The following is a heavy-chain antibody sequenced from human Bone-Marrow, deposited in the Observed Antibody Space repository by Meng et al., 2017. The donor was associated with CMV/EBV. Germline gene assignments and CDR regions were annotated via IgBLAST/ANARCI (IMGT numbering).Heavy chain of an antibody. J-gene: IGHJ3*02. Sequence: SGPTLVKPTQTLTLTGTFSGFSLSTSGMCVSWVRQPPGKALEWLALIDWDDDKYYSTSLKTRLTISKDTSKHQVVLTMTNMDPVDTATYYCARSNYYDSSGYSNAFDIWGQGTMVTVSS. CDR1: GFSLSTSGMC. V-gene: IGHV2-70*20. D-gene: IGHD3-22*01. CDR3: ARSNYYDSSGYSNAFDI. CDR2: IDWDDDK.